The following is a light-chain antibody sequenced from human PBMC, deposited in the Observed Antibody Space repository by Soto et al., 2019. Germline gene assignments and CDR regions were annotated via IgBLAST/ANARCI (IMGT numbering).Light chain of an antibody. V-gene: IGLV2-8*01. CDR2: EVS. CDR1: SSDVGGDNY. CDR3: SSFAGNNNLV. Sequence: QSVLTQPPSASGSPGQSVTISCTGTSSDVGGDNYVSWYQQHPGKAPKLMISEVSKRPSGVPDRCSGSKSGNTASLTVSGLQAEDEADYYCSSFAGNNNLVFGGGTKLTVL. J-gene: IGLJ2*01.